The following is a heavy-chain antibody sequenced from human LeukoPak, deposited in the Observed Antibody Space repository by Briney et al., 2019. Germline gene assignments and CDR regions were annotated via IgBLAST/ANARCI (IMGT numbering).Heavy chain of an antibody. CDR1: GGSISSSNW. J-gene: IGHJ4*02. V-gene: IGHV4-4*02. CDR2: FHHSGST. D-gene: IGHD1-26*01. Sequence: SETLCLTCAVSGGSISSSNWWSWVRQPPGEGLEWIGEFHHSGSTNYNPSLKGRVTISVDKSRNQFSLKLSSVTAADTAVYYCARNSGRYFSQDYWGQGALVTVSS. CDR3: ARNSGRYFSQDY.